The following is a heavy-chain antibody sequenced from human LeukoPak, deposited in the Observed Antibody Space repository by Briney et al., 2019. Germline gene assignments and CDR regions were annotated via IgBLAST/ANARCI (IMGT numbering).Heavy chain of an antibody. CDR2: IIPIFGTA. CDR3: ARGPLLRFLEWSGYWFDP. Sequence: SVKVSCKASGYTFSSYAISWVRQAPGQGLEWMGRIIPIFGTANYAQKFQGRVTITTDESTSTAYMELSSLRSEDTAVYYCARGPLLRFLEWSGYWFDPWGQGTLVTVSS. J-gene: IGHJ5*02. CDR1: GYTFSSYA. D-gene: IGHD3-3*01. V-gene: IGHV1-69*05.